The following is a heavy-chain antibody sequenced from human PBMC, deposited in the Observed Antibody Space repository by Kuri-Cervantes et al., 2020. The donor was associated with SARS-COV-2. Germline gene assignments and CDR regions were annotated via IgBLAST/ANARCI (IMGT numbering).Heavy chain of an antibody. CDR2: IKSKTDGGTT. J-gene: IGHJ4*02. V-gene: IGHV3-15*01. CDR1: GFTFSSYA. CDR3: TTLIVVVTPSDY. D-gene: IGHD3-22*01. Sequence: GESPKISCAAFGFTFSSYAMSWVRQAPGKGLEWVGRIKSKTDGGTTDYAAPVKGRFTISRDDSKNTLYLQMNSLKTEDTAVYYCTTLIVVVTPSDYWGQGTLVTVSS.